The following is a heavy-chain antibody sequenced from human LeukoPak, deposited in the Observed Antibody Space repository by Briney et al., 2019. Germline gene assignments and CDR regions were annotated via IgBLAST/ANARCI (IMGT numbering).Heavy chain of an antibody. D-gene: IGHD3-16*01. CDR1: GYTFTGYY. CDR2: INPNSGGT. Sequence: GASVKVSCKASGYTFTGYYMHWVRQAPGQGLEWMGWINPNSGGTNYAQKLQGRVTMTRDTSISTAYMELSRLRSDDTAVYYCARVSYDYVWGTPSSQNFDYWGQGTLVTVSS. CDR3: ARVSYDYVWGTPSSQNFDY. J-gene: IGHJ4*02. V-gene: IGHV1-2*02.